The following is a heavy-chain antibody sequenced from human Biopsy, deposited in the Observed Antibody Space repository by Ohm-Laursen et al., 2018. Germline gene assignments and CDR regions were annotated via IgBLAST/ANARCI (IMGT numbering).Heavy chain of an antibody. CDR2: IFYDGSNT. CDR1: GFTFTNYG. D-gene: IGHD5-18*01. J-gene: IGHJ6*02. CDR3: AKDRYNYTPIGGFSMDV. Sequence: SLRLSCSASGFTFTNYGMQWVRQAPGTGLEWVAFIFYDGSNTYYADSVKGRFTISRDNSRDTLYLQMSSLRAEDTAVYYCAKDRYNYTPIGGFSMDVWGQGTTVTVSS. V-gene: IGHV3-30*18.